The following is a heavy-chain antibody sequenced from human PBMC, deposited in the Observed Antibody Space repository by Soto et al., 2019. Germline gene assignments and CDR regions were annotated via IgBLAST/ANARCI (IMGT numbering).Heavy chain of an antibody. D-gene: IGHD2-15*01. CDR3: GRVVEGATRHTDFDS. V-gene: IGHV4-39*01. CDR2: MYYSGGA. J-gene: IGHJ5*01. CDR1: GGSIHNSHSF. Sequence: PSETLSLTCTVSGGSIHNSHSFWGWIRQPPGKGLEFIGSMYYSGGANYNPSLKSRVTISLDTSKNQFSLTVNSVTAADTAIYYCGRVVEGATRHTDFDSWGQGTLVTVSS.